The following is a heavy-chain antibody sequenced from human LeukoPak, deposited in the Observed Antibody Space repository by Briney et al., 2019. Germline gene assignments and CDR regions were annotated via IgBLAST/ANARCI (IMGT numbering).Heavy chain of an antibody. V-gene: IGHV4-30-4*01. CDR3: ARDRPPDYYDSSGYRPRDYYYGMDV. Sequence: SQTLSLTCTVSGGSISSGDYYWSWIRQPPGKGLEWIGYIYYSGSTYYSPSLKSRVTISVDTSKNQFSLKLSSVTAADTAVYYCARDRPPDYYDSSGYRPRDYYYGMDVWGQGTTVTVSS. J-gene: IGHJ6*02. D-gene: IGHD3-22*01. CDR1: GGSISSGDYY. CDR2: IYYSGST.